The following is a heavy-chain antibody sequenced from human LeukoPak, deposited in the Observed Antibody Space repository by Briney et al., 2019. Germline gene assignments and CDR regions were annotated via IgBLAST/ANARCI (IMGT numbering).Heavy chain of an antibody. CDR2: IYYSGST. D-gene: IGHD2-15*01. CDR3: ARADLGYCSGGSCYAFDY. Sequence: SETLSLTCTVSGGSISSYYWSWIRQPPGEGLEWIGYIYYSGSTNYNPSLKSRVTISVDTSKNQFSLKLSSVTAADTAVYYCARADLGYCSGGSCYAFDYWGQGTLVTVSS. V-gene: IGHV4-59*01. CDR1: GGSISSYY. J-gene: IGHJ4*02.